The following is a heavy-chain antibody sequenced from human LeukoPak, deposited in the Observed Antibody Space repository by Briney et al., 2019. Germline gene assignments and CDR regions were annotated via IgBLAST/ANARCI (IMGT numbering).Heavy chain of an antibody. CDR1: GGSFSGYY. V-gene: IGHV4-34*01. D-gene: IGHD3-3*01. Sequence: PSETLSLTCAVYGGSFSGYYWSWIRQPPGKGLEWIGEINHSGSTNYNPSLKSRVTISVDTSKNQFSLKLSSVTAADTAVYYCARGVPHYDFWSGYPSPPGYYGMDVWGQGTTVTVSS. CDR3: ARGVPHYDFWSGYPSPPGYYGMDV. J-gene: IGHJ6*02. CDR2: INHSGST.